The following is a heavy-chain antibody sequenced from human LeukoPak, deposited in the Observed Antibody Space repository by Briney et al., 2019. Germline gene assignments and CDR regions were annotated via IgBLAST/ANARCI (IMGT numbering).Heavy chain of an antibody. D-gene: IGHD6-13*01. CDR1: GFTFSSYA. Sequence: PGGSLRLSCAASGFTFSSYAMTWVRRAPGKGLDWVSTISGSGGSTYYADSVRGRFTLSRDNSKNTLFLQLNSLRADDTAVYYCARTTYSSSWYRYSDYWGQGTLVTVSS. CDR3: ARTTYSSSWYRYSDY. V-gene: IGHV3-23*01. J-gene: IGHJ4*02. CDR2: ISGSGGST.